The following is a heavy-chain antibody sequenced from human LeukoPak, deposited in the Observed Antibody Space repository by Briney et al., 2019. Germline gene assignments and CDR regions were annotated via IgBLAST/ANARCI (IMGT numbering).Heavy chain of an antibody. V-gene: IGHV4-61*02. D-gene: IGHD6-19*01. Sequence: LQTLSLTCTVSGGSISSGTYYWSWIRQPAGKGLEWIGRIYTSGSTNYNPSLKSRVTISLDPSKNQFSLKLSSVTAADTAVYYCARDGSGWLNWFDPWGQGTLVTVSS. CDR2: IYTSGST. CDR1: GGSISSGTYY. CDR3: ARDGSGWLNWFDP. J-gene: IGHJ5*02.